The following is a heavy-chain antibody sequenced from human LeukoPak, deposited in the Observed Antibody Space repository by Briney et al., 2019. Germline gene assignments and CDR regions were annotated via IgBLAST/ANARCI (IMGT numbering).Heavy chain of an antibody. Sequence: GGSLRLSCAASGFTFSSHVMNWVRQAPGKGLEWVSVISGGSNTYYADSVKGRFTISRDNAKNSLYLQMNSLRAEDTAVYYCARSSGSSGSYNYYYYYGMDVWGQGTTVTVSS. V-gene: IGHV3-21*01. CDR3: ARSSGSSGSYNYYYYYGMDV. CDR1: GFTFSSHV. J-gene: IGHJ6*02. CDR2: ISGGSNT. D-gene: IGHD3-10*01.